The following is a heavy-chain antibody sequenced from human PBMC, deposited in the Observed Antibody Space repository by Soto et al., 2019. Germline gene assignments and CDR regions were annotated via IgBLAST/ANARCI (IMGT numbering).Heavy chain of an antibody. CDR3: ARVTTVNNHFRMDA. CDR1: GFTFSDHY. V-gene: IGHV3-72*01. D-gene: IGHD4-17*01. CDR2: TRNKANSYTT. J-gene: IGHJ6*02. Sequence: SGGSLRLSCAASGFTFSDHYMDWVRQAPGKGLEWVGRTRNKANSYTTEYAASVKGRFTISRDDSKKSLYLQMKSLKTEDTAVYYCARVTTVNNHFRMDAWGQGTKVTVSS.